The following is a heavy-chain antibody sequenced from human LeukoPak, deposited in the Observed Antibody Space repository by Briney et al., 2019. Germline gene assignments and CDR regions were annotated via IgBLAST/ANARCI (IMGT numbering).Heavy chain of an antibody. J-gene: IGHJ3*02. CDR3: ARQITMIVVVINDAFDI. V-gene: IGHV1-69*06. CDR2: IIPIFGTA. D-gene: IGHD3-22*01. Sequence: EASVKVSCKASGGTFSSYAISWVRQAPGQGLEWMGGIIPIFGTANYAQKFQGRVTITADKSTSTAYMELRSLTSDDTAVYYCARQITMIVVVINDAFDIWGQGTMVTVSS. CDR1: GGTFSSYA.